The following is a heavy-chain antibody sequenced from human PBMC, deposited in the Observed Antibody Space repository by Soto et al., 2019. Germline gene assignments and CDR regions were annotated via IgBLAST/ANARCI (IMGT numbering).Heavy chain of an antibody. CDR1: GFTFNIAW. J-gene: IGHJ4*02. Sequence: PGGSLRLSCAASGFTFNIAWLTWVRQASGKGLEWVGRIKGKPDGGATDYAALVEGRFMISRDDSQNTVFLQMNSLKTDDTAVYYCTAGSPFNYWGPGTLVTVSS. CDR3: TAGSPFNY. V-gene: IGHV3-15*01. CDR2: IKGKPDGGAT.